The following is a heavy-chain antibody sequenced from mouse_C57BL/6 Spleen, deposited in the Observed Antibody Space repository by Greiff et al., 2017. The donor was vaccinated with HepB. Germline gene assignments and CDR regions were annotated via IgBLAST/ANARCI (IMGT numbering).Heavy chain of an antibody. CDR1: YFAFMASA. D-gene: IGHD1-1*01. V-gene: IGHV1-49*01. CDR3: AMPGSSYDYYAMDY. CDR2: FTMYSDAT. Sequence: LQQSGAELVRPGSSVKLSCKDSYFAFMASAMHWVKQRPGHGLEWIGSFTMYSDATEYSENFKGKATLTANTSSSPAYMELSSLTSEDCAVYYCAMPGSSYDYYAMDYWGQGTSVTVSS. J-gene: IGHJ4*01.